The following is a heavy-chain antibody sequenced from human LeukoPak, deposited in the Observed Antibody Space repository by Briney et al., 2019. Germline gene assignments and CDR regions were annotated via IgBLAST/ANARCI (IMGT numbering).Heavy chain of an antibody. V-gene: IGHV4-59*01. CDR1: GGSFSGYY. Sequence: SSETLSLTCAVYGGSFSGYYWSWIRQPPGKGLELIGYISYSGSTNYNPSLKSRVTISVDTSKNQFALKLSSVTAVDTAVYYCARRAVSSSGWHGRWFDPWGQGTLVTVSS. J-gene: IGHJ5*02. CDR3: ARRAVSSSGWHGRWFDP. CDR2: ISYSGST. D-gene: IGHD6-19*01.